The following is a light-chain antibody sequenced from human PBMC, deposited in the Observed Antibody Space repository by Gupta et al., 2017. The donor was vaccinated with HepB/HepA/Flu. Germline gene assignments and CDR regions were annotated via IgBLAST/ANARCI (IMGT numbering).Light chain of an antibody. CDR1: QSVRSY. CDR2: DAS. Sequence: EIVLTQSPATLSLSPGERATLSCRASQSVRSYLAWYQQKPGQAPRLLIYDASNRDTGIPARFSGSGFGKDLSLTTSSREPEDFAVYYCQQRSNWPPFTFGQGTLVDIK. CDR3: QQRSNWPPFT. J-gene: IGKJ5*01. V-gene: IGKV3-11*01.